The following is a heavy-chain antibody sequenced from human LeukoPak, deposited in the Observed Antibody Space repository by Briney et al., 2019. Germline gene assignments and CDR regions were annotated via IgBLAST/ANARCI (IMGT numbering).Heavy chain of an antibody. CDR3: AKDRGVTTVTSDWFDP. V-gene: IGHV3-9*01. D-gene: IGHD4-17*01. CDR1: GFTFDDYA. Sequence: GGSLRLSCAASGFTFDDYAMHWVRQAPGKGLEWVSGISWNSGSIGYADSVKGRFTISRDNSKNTLYLQMNSLRAEDTAVYYCAKDRGVTTVTSDWFDPWGQGTLVTVSS. J-gene: IGHJ5*02. CDR2: ISWNSGSI.